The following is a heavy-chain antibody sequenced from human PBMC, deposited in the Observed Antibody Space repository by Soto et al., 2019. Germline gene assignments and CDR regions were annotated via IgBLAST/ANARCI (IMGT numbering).Heavy chain of an antibody. D-gene: IGHD6-13*01. CDR2: MNPHSGNT. CDR3: ARGVSVLRVSSSWYNVRNTLGY. CDR1: GYTFTSYD. Sequence: ASVKVSCKASGYTFTSYDINWVRQATGRGLEWMVWMNPHSGNTGYAQKFQGRVTMTRNTSISTAYMELSSLRSEDTTVYYCARGVSVLRVSSSWYNVRNTLGYWGEGTLVTVSS. J-gene: IGHJ4*02. V-gene: IGHV1-8*01.